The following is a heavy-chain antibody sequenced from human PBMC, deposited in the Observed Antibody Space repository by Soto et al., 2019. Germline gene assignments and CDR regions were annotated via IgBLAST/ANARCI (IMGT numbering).Heavy chain of an antibody. CDR3: LSRDSRGGY. Sequence: EVQLLESGGGLVQPGGSLRLSCAASGFTFSSYSMSWVRQAPGKGLEWVSAISGSGGSTYYADSVKGRFTISRDNSKNALYLQTNSQRAEETAVYYCLSRDSRGGYWGQGTLVTVSS. J-gene: IGHJ4*02. D-gene: IGHD6-13*01. CDR1: GFTFSSYS. CDR2: ISGSGGST. V-gene: IGHV3-23*01.